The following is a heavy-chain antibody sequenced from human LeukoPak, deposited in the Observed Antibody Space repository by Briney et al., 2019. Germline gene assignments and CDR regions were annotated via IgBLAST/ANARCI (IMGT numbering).Heavy chain of an antibody. CDR1: GASINSYY. D-gene: IGHD5-24*01. V-gene: IGHV4-59*12. CDR3: ARGGNYRFDP. J-gene: IGHJ5*02. Sequence: SETLSLTCTVSGASINSYYWSWIRLPPGKGLEWIGFGHYTGRSNYNPSLKSRVTISVDTSKNQFSLKLSSVTAADTAVYYCARGGNYRFDPWGQGTLVTVSS. CDR2: GHYTGRS.